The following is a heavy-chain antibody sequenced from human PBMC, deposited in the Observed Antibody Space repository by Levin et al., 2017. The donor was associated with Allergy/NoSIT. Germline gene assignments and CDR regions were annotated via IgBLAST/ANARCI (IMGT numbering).Heavy chain of an antibody. D-gene: IGHD6-6*01. CDR3: ARGLAAPFDY. J-gene: IGHJ4*02. Sequence: SQTLSLTCAVSGGSISSGGYSWSWIRQPPGKGLEWIGYIYHSGSTYYNPSLKSRVTISVDRSKNQFSLKLSSVTAADTAVYYCARGLAAPFDYWGQGTLVTVSS. V-gene: IGHV4-30-2*01. CDR2: IYHSGST. CDR1: GGSISSGGYS.